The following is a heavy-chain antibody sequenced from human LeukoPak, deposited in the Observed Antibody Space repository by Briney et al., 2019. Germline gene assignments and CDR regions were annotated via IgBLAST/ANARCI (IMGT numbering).Heavy chain of an antibody. CDR2: IKQDGSEK. CDR3: AREGAASPSADY. J-gene: IGHJ4*02. Sequence: PGGSLRLSCAASGFTFSSYGMHWVRQAPGKGLEWVANIKQDGSEKYYVDSVKGQFTISRDNAKNSLYLQMNSLRAEDTAVYYCAREGAASPSADYWGQGTLVTVSS. CDR1: GFTFSSYG. D-gene: IGHD6-13*01. V-gene: IGHV3-7*01.